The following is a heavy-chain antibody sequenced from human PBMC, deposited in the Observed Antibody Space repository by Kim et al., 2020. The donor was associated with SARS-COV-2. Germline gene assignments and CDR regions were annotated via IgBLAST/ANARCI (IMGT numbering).Heavy chain of an antibody. Sequence: ADSVKGRFTISRDNAKNSMYLQMNSRRAEDMALYDCAKEYDSSGYWPFDYWGQGTLVTVSS. J-gene: IGHJ4*02. V-gene: IGHV3-9*03. CDR3: AKEYDSSGYWPFDY. D-gene: IGHD3-22*01.